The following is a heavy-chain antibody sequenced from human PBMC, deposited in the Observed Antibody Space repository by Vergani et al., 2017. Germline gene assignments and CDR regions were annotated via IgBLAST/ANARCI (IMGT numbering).Heavy chain of an antibody. CDR3: ARVGTSSNRDYFDY. J-gene: IGHJ4*02. V-gene: IGHV1-2*02. Sequence: QVQLVQSGAEVKKPGASVKVSCKASGYTFTDYFMHWVRQAPGQGLEWMGWINPNSGGTNYAQKFQGRVTMTRDTSISTAYMELSNLRSDHTAVYYCARVGTSSNRDYFDYWVQGTLVTVSS. CDR1: GYTFTDYF. CDR2: INPNSGGT. D-gene: IGHD2-2*01.